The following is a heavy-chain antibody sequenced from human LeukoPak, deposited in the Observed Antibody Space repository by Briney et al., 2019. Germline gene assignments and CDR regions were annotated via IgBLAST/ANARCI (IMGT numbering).Heavy chain of an antibody. Sequence: GGSLRLSCAASGFTFSSYSMNWVRQAPGKGLEWVSSISTSSNYIYYAGSVKGRFTISRDNAKNSLYLQMNSLRAEDTAVYYCARDPGLWFGESWFDPWGQGTLVTVSS. CDR2: ISTSSNYI. V-gene: IGHV3-21*01. CDR1: GFTFSSYS. J-gene: IGHJ5*02. CDR3: ARDPGLWFGESWFDP. D-gene: IGHD3-10*01.